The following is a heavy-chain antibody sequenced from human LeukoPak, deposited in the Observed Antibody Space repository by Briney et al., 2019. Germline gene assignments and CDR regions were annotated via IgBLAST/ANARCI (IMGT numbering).Heavy chain of an antibody. V-gene: IGHV3-11*04. CDR2: ISSSGSTI. D-gene: IGHD1-26*01. CDR1: GFTFSDYY. J-gene: IGHJ5*02. Sequence: GGSLRLSCAASGFTFSDYYMSWIRQAPGKGLEWVSYISSSGSTIYYADSVKGRFTISRDNAKNSLYLQMNSLRAEDTAVYYCARASIVGATRWFDPWGQGTLVTVSS. CDR3: ARASIVGATRWFDP.